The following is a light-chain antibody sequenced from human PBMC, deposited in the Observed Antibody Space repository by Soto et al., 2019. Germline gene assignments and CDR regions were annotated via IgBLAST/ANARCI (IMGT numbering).Light chain of an antibody. CDR1: QSIDSKY. CDR2: ATS. J-gene: IGKJ1*01. CDR3: KQYFASSWT. Sequence: EIVLTQSPGTLSSSPGERATLSCRASQSIDSKYLAWYQHKPGQAPRLLIYATSSRATGIPDRFGGSGSGTDFTLTVNRLEPEDFAVYYCKQYFASSWTLGQGTKVDIK. V-gene: IGKV3-20*01.